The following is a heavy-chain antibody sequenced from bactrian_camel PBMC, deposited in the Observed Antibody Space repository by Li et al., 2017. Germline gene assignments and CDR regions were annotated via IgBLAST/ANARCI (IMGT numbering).Heavy chain of an antibody. V-gene: IGHV3S6*01. D-gene: IGHD6*01. CDR2: VYTGDGKT. J-gene: IGHJ4*01. CDR3: ATGAYSYGGSWHLFAYNY. Sequence: HVQLVESGGGLVQPGGSLRLSCAASGFTFSNNWMHWVRQAPGKGLGWVSTVYTGDGKTYSANSVKGRFTISRDNTKNTVYLQMNSLKPEDTAVYYCATGAYSYGGSWHLFAYNYWGQGTQVTVS. CDR1: GFTFSNNW.